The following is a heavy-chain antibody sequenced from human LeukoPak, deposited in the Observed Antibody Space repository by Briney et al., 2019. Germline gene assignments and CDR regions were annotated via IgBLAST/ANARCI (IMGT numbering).Heavy chain of an antibody. D-gene: IGHD3-10*01. Sequence: GGSLRPSCAASGFTFSSYSMNWVRQAPGKGLEWVSSISSSSYIYYADSVKGRFSISRDNAKNSLYLQMNSLRAEDTAVYYCARDNYYGSGGNWFDPWGQGTLVTVSS. CDR2: ISSSSYI. CDR1: GFTFSSYS. J-gene: IGHJ5*02. CDR3: ARDNYYGSGGNWFDP. V-gene: IGHV3-21*01.